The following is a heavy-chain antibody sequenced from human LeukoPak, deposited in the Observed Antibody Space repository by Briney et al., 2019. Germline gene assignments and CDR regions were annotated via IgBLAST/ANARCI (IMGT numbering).Heavy chain of an antibody. CDR1: GFTLNSYP. CDR2: ISYDGYTT. J-gene: IGHJ4*02. D-gene: IGHD3-16*01. V-gene: IGHV3-30*04. Sequence: GTSLRLSCAASGFTLNSYPMHWVRQAPGKGLEWLAVISYDGYTTLHADSVKGRSTISRDDSRDTLYLQMNSLRSEDTAVYYCARDPRRGSPDYFDYWGQGTLVTVST. CDR3: ARDPRRGSPDYFDY.